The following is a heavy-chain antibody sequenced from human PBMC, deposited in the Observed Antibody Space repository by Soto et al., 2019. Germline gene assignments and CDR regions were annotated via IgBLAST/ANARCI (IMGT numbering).Heavy chain of an antibody. CDR3: ASDPNRSDYGETYWYFDL. CDR2: IGYDGSNK. CDR1: GFTFSSYG. Sequence: PGGSLRLSCAASGFTFSSYGMHWVRQAPGKGLEWVAVIGYDGSNKYYADSVKGRFTISRDNSKNTLYLQMNSLRAEDTAVYYCASDPNRSDYGETYWYFDLWGRGTLVTVSS. V-gene: IGHV3-33*01. J-gene: IGHJ2*01. D-gene: IGHD4-17*01.